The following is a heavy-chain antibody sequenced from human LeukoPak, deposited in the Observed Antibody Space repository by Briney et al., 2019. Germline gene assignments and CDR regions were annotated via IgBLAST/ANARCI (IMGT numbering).Heavy chain of an antibody. J-gene: IGHJ4*02. D-gene: IGHD6-6*01. CDR2: NYSGGST. V-gene: IGHV3-53*01. CDR3: ARDGEGGSSSRRAFDY. Sequence: GGSLRLSCAAIGFTVSNNYMSWVRQAPGKGLEWVSVNYSGGSTYYADSVKGRFPISRDNSKNTLYPQMNSLRAEDTAVYYCARDGEGGSSSRRAFDYWGQGTLVTVSS. CDR1: GFTVSNNY.